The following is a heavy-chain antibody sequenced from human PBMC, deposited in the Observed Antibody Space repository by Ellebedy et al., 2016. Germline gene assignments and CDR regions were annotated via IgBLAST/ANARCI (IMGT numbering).Heavy chain of an antibody. J-gene: IGHJ4*02. D-gene: IGHD4-11*01. V-gene: IGHV3-21*01. CDR3: AREGTVTLDY. CDR2: ISSSSYI. Sequence: GESLKISXAASGFTLSSYSMNWVRQAPGKGLEWVSSISSSSYIYYADSVKGRFTISRDNAKNSLYLQMNSLRAEDTAVYYCAREGTVTLDYWGQGTLVTVSS. CDR1: GFTLSSYS.